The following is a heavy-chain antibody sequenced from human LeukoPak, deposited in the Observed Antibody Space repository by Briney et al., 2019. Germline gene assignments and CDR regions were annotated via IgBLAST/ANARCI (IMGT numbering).Heavy chain of an antibody. CDR1: GGTFSSYA. Sequence: SVKVSCKASGGTFSSYAISWVRQAPGQGLEWMGRTIPILGIANYAQKFQGRVTITADKSTSTAYMELSSLRSEDTAVYYCARDLGYSYGLVDYWGRGTLVTVSS. CDR2: TIPILGIA. J-gene: IGHJ4*02. D-gene: IGHD5-18*01. V-gene: IGHV1-69*04. CDR3: ARDLGYSYGLVDY.